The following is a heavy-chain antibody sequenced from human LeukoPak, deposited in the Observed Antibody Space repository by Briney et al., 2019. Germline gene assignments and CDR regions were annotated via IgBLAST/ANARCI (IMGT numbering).Heavy chain of an antibody. J-gene: IGHJ2*01. V-gene: IGHV3-23*01. CDR2: IRGSAGAK. D-gene: IGHD3-3*01. CDR1: GFMFSSYA. Sequence: PGGSLRLSCAASGFMFSSYAMSWVRQAPGKGLEWVSGIRGSAGAKYYINPVKGRFSISRDNSKNTLYLQMNSLRADDTAIYYCAKGYGGFGSGYFLSFYVFGRGTNLGVSPATTRGR. CDR3: AKGYGGFGSGYFLSFYVFGRGTNLGVSPATT.